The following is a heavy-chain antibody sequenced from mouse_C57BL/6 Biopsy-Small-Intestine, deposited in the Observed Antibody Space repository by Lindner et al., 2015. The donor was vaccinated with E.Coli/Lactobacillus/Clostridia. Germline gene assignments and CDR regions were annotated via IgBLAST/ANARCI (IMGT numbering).Heavy chain of an antibody. D-gene: IGHD1-3*01. CDR2: ILPGRGST. CDR3: ARIQNNYDAMDY. Sequence: VQLQESGAELMKPGGSVKLSCKATGYTFAGYWIEWVKQRPGHGLEWIGEILPGRGSTKNNEKFKGKATFTADTSSTTAHMHLSSLTTEDSAIYYCARIQNNYDAMDYWGQGTSVTVSS. V-gene: IGHV1-9*01. J-gene: IGHJ4*01. CDR1: GYTFAGYW.